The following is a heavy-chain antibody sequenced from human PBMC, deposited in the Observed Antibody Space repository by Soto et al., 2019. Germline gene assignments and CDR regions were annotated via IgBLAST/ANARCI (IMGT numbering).Heavy chain of an antibody. CDR3: TRRIKRGTTPNYXDV. V-gene: IGHV3-49*03. CDR2: IRSKAYGGTT. J-gene: IGHJ6*03. D-gene: IGHD1-1*01. CDR1: GFTFGDYA. Sequence: GGSLRLSCTASGFTFGDYAMSWFRQAPGKGLEWVGFIRSKAYGGTTEYAASVKGRFTISRDDSKSIAYLQMNSLKTEDTAVYYCTRRIKRGTTPNYXDVWGKGTTVTVSS.